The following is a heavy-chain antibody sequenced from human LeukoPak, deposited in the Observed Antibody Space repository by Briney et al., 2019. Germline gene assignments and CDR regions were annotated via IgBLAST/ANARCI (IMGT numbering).Heavy chain of an antibody. CDR1: GGSISSSSYY. V-gene: IGHV4-39*07. CDR2: IYYSGST. J-gene: IGHJ4*02. Sequence: SETLSLTCTVSGGSISSSSYYWGWIRQPPGKGLEWIGSIYYSGSTYYNPSLKSRVTISVDTSKNQFSLKLSSVTAADTAVYYCARDFKTQWFDYWGQGTLVTVSS. D-gene: IGHD2-8*01. CDR3: ARDFKTQWFDY.